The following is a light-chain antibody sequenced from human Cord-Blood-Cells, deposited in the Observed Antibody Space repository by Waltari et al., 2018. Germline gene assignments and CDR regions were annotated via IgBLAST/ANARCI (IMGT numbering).Light chain of an antibody. CDR3: NSRDSSGNIWV. CDR2: GKN. Sequence: SSELTQDPAVSVALGQTVRITCHGDSLRSYYASWYQQKPGQAPVLFIYGKNNRPSGIPDRFSGSSSGNTASLTITGAQAEDEADYYCNSRDSSGNIWVFGGGTKLTVL. V-gene: IGLV3-19*01. CDR1: SLRSYY. J-gene: IGLJ3*02.